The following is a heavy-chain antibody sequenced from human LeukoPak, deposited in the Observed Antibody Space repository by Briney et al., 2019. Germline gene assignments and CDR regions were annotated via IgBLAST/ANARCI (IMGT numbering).Heavy chain of an antibody. CDR1: GDSISSSNW. CDR3: ARPNYYGSGGGGWRHWYFDL. J-gene: IGHJ2*01. V-gene: IGHV4-4*02. Sequence: PSGTLSLTCAVSGDSISSSNWWSWVRQPPGKGLEWLGEIYHRGNIDYNPSFKSRITISIDKSKNQFSLKLSSVTAADTAVYYCARPNYYGSGGGGWRHWYFDLWGRGALVTVSS. CDR2: IYHRGNI. D-gene: IGHD3-10*01.